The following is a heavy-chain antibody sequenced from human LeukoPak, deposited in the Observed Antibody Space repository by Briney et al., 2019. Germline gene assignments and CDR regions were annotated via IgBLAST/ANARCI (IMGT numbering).Heavy chain of an antibody. CDR3: ASSLNLWQRPAMAD. D-gene: IGHD5-18*01. V-gene: IGHV4-39*01. Sequence: SETLSLTCTVSGGSISSSSYYWGWIRQPPGKGLEWIGSIYYSGSTYYNPSLNSRVTISVDTSKNQFSLKLSSVTAADTAVYYCASSLNLWQRPAMADWGQGTLVTVSS. CDR1: GGSISSSSYY. J-gene: IGHJ4*02. CDR2: IYYSGST.